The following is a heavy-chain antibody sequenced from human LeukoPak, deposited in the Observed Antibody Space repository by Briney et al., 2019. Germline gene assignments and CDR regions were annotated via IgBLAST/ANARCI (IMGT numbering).Heavy chain of an antibody. D-gene: IGHD3-10*01. CDR3: ARGVLLWFGELSYYFHY. CDR1: GGSISSGGYS. J-gene: IGHJ4*02. V-gene: IGHV4-30-2*01. CDR2: IYHSGST. Sequence: SETLSLTCAVSGGSISSGGYSWSWIRQPPGKGLEWIGYIYHSGSTYYNPSLKSRATISVDRSKNQFSLKLSSVTAADTAVYYCARGVLLWFGELSYYFHYWGQGTLVTVSS.